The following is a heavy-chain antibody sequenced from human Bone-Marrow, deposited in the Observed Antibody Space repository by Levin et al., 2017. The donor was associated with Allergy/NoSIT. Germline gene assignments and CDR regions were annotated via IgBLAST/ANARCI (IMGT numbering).Heavy chain of an antibody. CDR1: GFIFDQHG. D-gene: IGHD3-22*01. CDR2: INWNGDSI. Sequence: PGGSLRLSCAASGFIFDQHGMSWVRQAPGKGLEWVSVINWNGDSIDYADSVKGRFTISRDNGRNSLYLQMNGLRAADTAVYYCARVREAGYYESTSSYRITLWYGDRWGRGTLVTVSS. V-gene: IGHV3-20*04. J-gene: IGHJ2*01. CDR3: ARVREAGYYESTSSYRITLWYGDR.